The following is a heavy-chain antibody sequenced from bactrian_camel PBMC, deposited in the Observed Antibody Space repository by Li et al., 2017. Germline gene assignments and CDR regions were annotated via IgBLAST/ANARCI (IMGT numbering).Heavy chain of an antibody. CDR2: IYIGGGST. CDR3: SARRLHRHSFCYDLSRQDDNE. D-gene: IGHD3*01. CDR1: GYTGNNNC. Sequence: QLVESGGDSVQAGGSLRLSCAASGYTGNNNCMGWFRQAPGKEREVVATIYIGGGSTSYAESVKGRFTISRDDAKNTVYLQMNNLQPEDTAMYYCSARRLHRHSFCYDLSRQDDNEWGQGTQVTVS. V-gene: IGHV3S40*01. J-gene: IGHJ4*01.